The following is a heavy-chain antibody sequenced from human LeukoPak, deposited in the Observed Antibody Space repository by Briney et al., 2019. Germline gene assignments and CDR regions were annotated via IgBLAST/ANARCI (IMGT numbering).Heavy chain of an antibody. V-gene: IGHV5-51*01. CDR2: IYPGDSDT. J-gene: IGHJ4*02. Sequence: GESLKISCKGSGYSLTSYWIGWVRQMPGKGLEWMGIIYPGDSDTRYSPSFQGQVTISADKSISTAYLQWSSLKASDTAMYYCARRAPYCSSTSCYTRSKAFDYWGQGTLVTVSS. D-gene: IGHD2-2*02. CDR1: GYSLTSYW. CDR3: ARRAPYCSSTSCYTRSKAFDY.